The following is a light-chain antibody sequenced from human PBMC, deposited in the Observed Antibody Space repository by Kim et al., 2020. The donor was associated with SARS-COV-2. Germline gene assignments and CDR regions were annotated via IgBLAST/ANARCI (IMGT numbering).Light chain of an antibody. Sequence: GQSVTSSCTGTSSDVGGYNYVSWYEKHPGKAPKLMIYDVSKRPSGVPDRFSGSKSGNTASLTISGLQAEDEADYYCCSYAGSYTFVFGTGTKVTVL. V-gene: IGLV2-11*01. CDR3: CSYAGSYTFV. CDR2: DVS. J-gene: IGLJ1*01. CDR1: SSDVGGYNY.